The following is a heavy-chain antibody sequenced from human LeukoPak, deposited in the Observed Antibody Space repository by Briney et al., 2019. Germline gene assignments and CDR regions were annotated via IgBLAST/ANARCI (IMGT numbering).Heavy chain of an antibody. Sequence: SETLSLTCAVYGGSFSGYYWTWIRQPPGKGLEWVGYIYYSGSTNYNPSLKSRVTISVDTSKNQFSLKLSSVTAADTAVYYCARGPLWFGEYYFDYWGQGTLVTVSS. CDR1: GGSFSGYY. CDR2: IYYSGST. D-gene: IGHD3-10*01. CDR3: ARGPLWFGEYYFDY. V-gene: IGHV4-59*01. J-gene: IGHJ4*02.